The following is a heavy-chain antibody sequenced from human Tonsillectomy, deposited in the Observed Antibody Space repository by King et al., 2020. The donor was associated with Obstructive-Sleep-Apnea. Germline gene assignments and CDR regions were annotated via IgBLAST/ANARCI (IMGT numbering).Heavy chain of an antibody. Sequence: VQLVESGGGLVKPGGSLRLSCAASGFTFSNAWMSWVRQAPGKGLEWVGRIKSKTDGGTTDYAAPVKGRFTISRDDSKNTLYLQMNSLKTEVTAVYYRTTVPVVERNPTGFDYWGQGTLVTVSS. CDR1: GFTFSNAW. J-gene: IGHJ4*02. D-gene: IGHD2-8*02. V-gene: IGHV3-15*01. CDR3: TTVPVVERNPTGFDY. CDR2: IKSKTDGGTT.